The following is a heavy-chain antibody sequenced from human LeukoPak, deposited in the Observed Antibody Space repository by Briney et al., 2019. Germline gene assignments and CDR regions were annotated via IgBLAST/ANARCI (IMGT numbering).Heavy chain of an antibody. D-gene: IGHD3-16*02. CDR1: GGTFSSYA. J-gene: IGHJ4*02. Sequence: ASVKVSCKASGGTFSSYAISWVRQAPGQGLEWMGRIIPILGIANYAQKFQGRVTITADKSTSTAYMELSSLRSEDTAVYYCAIGLRDYVWGSYHSSLTFDYWGQGTLVTVSS. CDR2: IIPILGIA. CDR3: AIGLRDYVWGSYHSSLTFDY. V-gene: IGHV1-69*04.